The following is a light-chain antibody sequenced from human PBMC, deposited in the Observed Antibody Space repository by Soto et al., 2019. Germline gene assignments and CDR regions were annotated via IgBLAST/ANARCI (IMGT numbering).Light chain of an antibody. Sequence: LTQPDSVSGSPGPSITISCTGTSSDVGTYDYVSWLQQHPGKVPKLIIYDVNNRPSGVSSRFSRSKSGNTAALTISGLQADDEADYYCCSFSSSGTHVFGTGTKVTVL. CDR2: DVN. J-gene: IGLJ1*01. V-gene: IGLV2-14*01. CDR3: CSFSSSGTHV. CDR1: SSDVGTYDY.